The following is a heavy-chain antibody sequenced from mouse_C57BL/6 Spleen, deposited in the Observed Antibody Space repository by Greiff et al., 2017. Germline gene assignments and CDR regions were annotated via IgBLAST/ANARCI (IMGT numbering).Heavy chain of an antibody. J-gene: IGHJ4*01. CDR2: IYPGSGST. V-gene: IGHV1-55*01. CDR3: ARSLYSTYAMDY. CDR1: GYTFTSYW. D-gene: IGHD2-5*01. Sequence: QVHVKQSGAELVKPGASVKMSCKASGYTFTSYWITWVKQRPGQGLEWIGDIYPGSGSTNYNEKFKSKATLTVDTSSSTAYMQLSSLTSEDSAVYYCARSLYSTYAMDYWGQGTSVTVSS.